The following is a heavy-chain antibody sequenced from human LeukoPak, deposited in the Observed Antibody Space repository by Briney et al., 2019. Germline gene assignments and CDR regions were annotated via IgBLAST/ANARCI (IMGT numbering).Heavy chain of an antibody. CDR1: GYTFTSYY. V-gene: IGHV1-46*01. CDR3: ARGRTNYYDSSGYYYDRSRSLQH. CDR2: INPSGGST. D-gene: IGHD3-22*01. Sequence: ASVKVSCKASGYTFTSYYMHWVRQAPGQGLEWMGIINPSGGSTSYAQKFQGRVTMTRDTSTSTVYMELSSLRSEDTAVYYCARGRTNYYDSSGYYYDRSRSLQHWGQGTLVTVSS. J-gene: IGHJ1*01.